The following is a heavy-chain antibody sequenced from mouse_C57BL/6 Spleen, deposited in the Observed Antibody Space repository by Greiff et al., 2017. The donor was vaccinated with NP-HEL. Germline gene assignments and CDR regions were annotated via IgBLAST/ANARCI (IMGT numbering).Heavy chain of an antibody. CDR3: ASPIYSSVPFAY. CDR1: GDKGKSEG. Sequence: RKKEGAERVKPGASVKLSCKAAGDKGKSEGRKGGKKRRGKGREGRGRMKKNSGSTNYNEKFKSKATLTVDKSSSTAYMQLSSLTSEDSAVYYCASPIYSSVPFAYWGQGTLVTVSA. D-gene: IGHD2-1*01. J-gene: IGHJ3*01. V-gene: IGHV1-64*01. CDR2: MKKNSGST.